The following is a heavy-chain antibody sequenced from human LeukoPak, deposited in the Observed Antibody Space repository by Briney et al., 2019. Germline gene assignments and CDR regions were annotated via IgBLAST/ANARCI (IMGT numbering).Heavy chain of an antibody. J-gene: IGHJ4*02. CDR1: GFTFSSYG. V-gene: IGHV3-48*04. CDR2: ISSSGSTI. Sequence: GGSLRLSCAASGFTFSSYGMHWVRQAPGKGLEWVSYISSSGSTIYYADSVKGRFTISRDNAKNSLYLQMNSLRAEDTAVYYCARTSGWYRDFLFDYWGQGTLVTVSS. CDR3: ARTSGWYRDFLFDY. D-gene: IGHD6-19*01.